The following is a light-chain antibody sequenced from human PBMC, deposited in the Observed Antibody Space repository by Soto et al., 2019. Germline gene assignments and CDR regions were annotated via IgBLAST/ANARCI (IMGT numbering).Light chain of an antibody. Sequence: ALNQPASGSGADGRCISISKTRTSSDIGRYNFVSWYQQRPGQAPKLLIFDVSHRPSGISDRFSGSKSGYTASLTISGLQAEDEADYYCNSYTSTSPPYVFGTGTKV. CDR1: SSDIGRYNF. CDR2: DVS. V-gene: IGLV2-14*01. CDR3: NSYTSTSPPYV. J-gene: IGLJ1*01.